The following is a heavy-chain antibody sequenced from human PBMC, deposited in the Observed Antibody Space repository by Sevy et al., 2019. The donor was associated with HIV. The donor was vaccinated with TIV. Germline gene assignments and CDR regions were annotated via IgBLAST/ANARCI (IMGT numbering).Heavy chain of an antibody. J-gene: IGHJ4*02. V-gene: IGHV3-30*02. CDR2: IQYDGSNK. CDR1: GFSYSSYG. Sequence: GGSLRLSCAASGFSYSSYGMHWVRQAPGKGLEWVAYIQYDGSNKDDAASVNGRFTISRDNSKNTLDLQMNCLRVEDTAVYYCVKEGGGEGGDHWGQGTLVTVSS. D-gene: IGHD2-21*01. CDR3: VKEGGGEGGDH.